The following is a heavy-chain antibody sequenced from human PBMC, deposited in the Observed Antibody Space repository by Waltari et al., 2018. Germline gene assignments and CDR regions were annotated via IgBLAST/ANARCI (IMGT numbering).Heavy chain of an antibody. CDR3: VRGTSGWYGTDY. J-gene: IGHJ4*02. Sequence: EVKLVESGGGLVQPGGSLRLSCAASGFTFSDHWMHWVRQGPGKGLVWVSRMNTEASTTDYADSVKGRFTISRDNAENTLYLQMNGLRAEDTAVYYCVRGTSGWYGTDYWGQGTLVTVSS. D-gene: IGHD6-19*01. CDR2: MNTEASTT. CDR1: GFTFSDHW. V-gene: IGHV3-74*01.